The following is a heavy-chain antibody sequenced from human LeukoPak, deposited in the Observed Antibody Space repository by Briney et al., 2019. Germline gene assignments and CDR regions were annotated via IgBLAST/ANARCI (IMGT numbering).Heavy chain of an antibody. Sequence: GGSLGLSCAASGFTFSSYWMHWVRQAPGKGLVWVSRINSDGSSTSYADSVKGRFTISRDNAKNSLYLQMNSLRAEDTAVYYCARDASYYDSSGYSSYWGQGTLVTVSS. CDR1: GFTFSSYW. V-gene: IGHV3-74*01. CDR2: INSDGSST. D-gene: IGHD3-22*01. CDR3: ARDASYYDSSGYSSY. J-gene: IGHJ4*02.